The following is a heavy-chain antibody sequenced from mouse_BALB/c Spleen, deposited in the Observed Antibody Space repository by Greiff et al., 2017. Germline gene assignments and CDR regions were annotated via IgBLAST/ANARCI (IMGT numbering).Heavy chain of an antibody. CDR2: IWAGGST. J-gene: IGHJ4*01. D-gene: IGHD2-14*01. Sequence: VQRVESGPGLVAPSQSLSITCTVSGFSLTSYGVHWVRQPPGKGLEWLGVIWAGGSTNYNSALMSRLSISKDNSKSQVFLKMNSLQTDDTAMYYCARTYYRYDDAMDYWGQGTSVTVSS. CDR1: GFSLTSYG. V-gene: IGHV2-9*02. CDR3: ARTYYRYDDAMDY.